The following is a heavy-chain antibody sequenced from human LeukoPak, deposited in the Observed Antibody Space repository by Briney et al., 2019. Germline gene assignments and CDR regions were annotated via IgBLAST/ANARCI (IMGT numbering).Heavy chain of an antibody. CDR1: GFTFSSYS. Sequence: GGSLRLSCAASGFTFSSYSMNWVRQAPGKGLEWVSYITSSSSAIYYADSVKGRFTISRDNAKNSLYLQMNSLRAEDTAVYYCAHGYSSGCFDYRGQGTLVTVSS. D-gene: IGHD6-19*01. CDR2: ITSSSSAI. J-gene: IGHJ4*02. V-gene: IGHV3-48*01. CDR3: AHGYSSGCFDY.